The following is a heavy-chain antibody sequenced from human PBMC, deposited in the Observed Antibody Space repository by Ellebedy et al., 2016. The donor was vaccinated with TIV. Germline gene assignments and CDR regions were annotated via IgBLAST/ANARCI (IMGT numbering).Heavy chain of an antibody. CDR3: ARLQTGLPDY. D-gene: IGHD3-16*01. CDR1: GFSVSTAC. V-gene: IGHV3-53*01. Sequence: GESLKISXAASGFSVSTACMNWVRQAPGKGLDWVSIICSDGTTYYANSVRGRFTISRDISKNTLYLQMHSLRAEDTAVYYCARLQTGLPDYWGQGILVTVSS. CDR2: ICSDGTT. J-gene: IGHJ4*02.